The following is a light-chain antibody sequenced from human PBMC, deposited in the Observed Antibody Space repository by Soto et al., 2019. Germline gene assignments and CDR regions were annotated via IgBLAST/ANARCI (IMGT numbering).Light chain of an antibody. CDR1: TGVVTSGHY. J-gene: IGLJ2*01. V-gene: IGLV7-46*01. CDR3: LFYYSGVGV. CDR2: DTT. Sequence: QAVVTQEPSLTVSPGGTVTLTCGSSTGVVTSGHYPYWFQQKPGQAPRTLIYDTTNKHAWTPARFSGSLLGGKAALTLSGAQPEDEAEYYRLFYYSGVGVFGGGTKLTVL.